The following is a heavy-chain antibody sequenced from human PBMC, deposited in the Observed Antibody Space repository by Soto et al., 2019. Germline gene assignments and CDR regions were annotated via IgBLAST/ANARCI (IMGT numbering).Heavy chain of an antibody. J-gene: IGHJ4*02. CDR1: GFTFDDYA. V-gene: IGHV3-9*01. D-gene: IGHD2-2*01. Sequence: LRLSCVVSGFTFDDYAMHWVRQAPGKGLEWVSGINWNSAALAYADSVKGRFTISRDNAKNSLFLQMNSLRAEDTALYYCAKGTCSATNCYGSAFDYWGQGSLVTVSS. CDR3: AKGTCSATNCYGSAFDY. CDR2: INWNSAAL.